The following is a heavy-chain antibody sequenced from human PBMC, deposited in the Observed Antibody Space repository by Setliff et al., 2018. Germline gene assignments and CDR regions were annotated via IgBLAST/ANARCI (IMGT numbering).Heavy chain of an antibody. D-gene: IGHD6-19*01. J-gene: IGHJ6*03. CDR2: IYTSGST. CDR1: GGSISSYY. V-gene: IGHV4-4*08. Sequence: PSETLSLTCTVSGGSISSYYWSWIRQPPWKGLEWIGYIYTSGSTNYNPSVQGRVTMSVDRSNNHFSLKLTSLIAADTAVYYCAREYISGGWYGEGESGYYMDVWGKGTTVTVSS. CDR3: AREYISGGWYGEGESGYYMDV.